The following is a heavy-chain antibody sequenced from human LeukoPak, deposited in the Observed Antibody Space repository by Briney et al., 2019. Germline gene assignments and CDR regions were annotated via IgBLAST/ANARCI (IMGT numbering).Heavy chain of an antibody. J-gene: IGHJ4*02. CDR1: GFTFSRYA. V-gene: IGHV3-23*01. D-gene: IGHD3-16*01. CDR3: AKDLDDRN. CDR2: ISGSGDSS. Sequence: GGSLRLSCAASGFTFSRYAMSWVRQAPGKGLEWVSGISGSGDSSYSADSVKGRFTISRDNSNKTLYLQMNSLRAEDTAVYYCAKDLDDRNWGQGTLVTVPS.